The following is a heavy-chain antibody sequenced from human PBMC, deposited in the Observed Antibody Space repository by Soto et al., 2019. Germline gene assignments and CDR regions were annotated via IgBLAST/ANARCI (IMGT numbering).Heavy chain of an antibody. CDR2: ISSSSSYI. CDR3: AREGGSSSWYRAADYGMDV. CDR1: GFTFSSYS. Sequence: PGGSLRLSCAASGFTFSSYSMNWVRQAPGKGLEWVSSISSSSSYIYYADSVKGRFTISRDNAKNSLYLQMNSLRAEDTAVYYCAREGGSSSWYRAADYGMDVWGQGTTVTVS. V-gene: IGHV3-21*01. D-gene: IGHD6-13*01. J-gene: IGHJ6*02.